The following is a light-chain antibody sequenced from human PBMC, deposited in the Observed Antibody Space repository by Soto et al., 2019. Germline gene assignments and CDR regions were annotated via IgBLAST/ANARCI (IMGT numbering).Light chain of an antibody. V-gene: IGLV1-47*01. CDR3: AVWDGSRSVWL. CDR1: SSNIGNSY. J-gene: IGLJ3*02. CDR2: KND. Sequence: QAVLTQPPSASGTPGQRVTISCSGSSSNIGNSYVYWYQQLPGTAPKLLIYKNDQRPSGVTDRFSGSKSGTSASLTISGLRSEDEANYSCAVWDGSRSVWLFGGGTKLTVL.